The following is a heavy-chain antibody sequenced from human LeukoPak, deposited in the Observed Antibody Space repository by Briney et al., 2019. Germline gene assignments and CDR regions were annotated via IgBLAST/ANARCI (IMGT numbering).Heavy chain of an antibody. J-gene: IGHJ4*02. V-gene: IGHV4-59*01. CDR3: AKDGDV. D-gene: IGHD7-27*01. CDR2: VYYSGST. CDR1: GGSISSYY. Sequence: PSETLSLTCTVSGGSISSYYWSWIRQPPGKGLECIGFVYYSGSTNYNPSLKSRVTISVDTSKNQFSLKLSSVTAEDTAVYYCAKDGDVWGQGTLVTVSS.